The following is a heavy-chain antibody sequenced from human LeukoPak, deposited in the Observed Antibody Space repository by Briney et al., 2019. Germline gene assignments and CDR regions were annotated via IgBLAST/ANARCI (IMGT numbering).Heavy chain of an antibody. V-gene: IGHV4-39*07. D-gene: IGHD4-23*01. Sequence: SETLSLTCTVSGGSISSSSYYWGWIRQPPGKGLEWIGSIYYSGSTYSNPSLRSRVTISVDTSKNQFSLKLSSVTAADTAVYYCARDSYGGRVDYWGQGTLVTVSS. CDR2: IYYSGST. CDR1: GGSISSSSYY. J-gene: IGHJ4*02. CDR3: ARDSYGGRVDY.